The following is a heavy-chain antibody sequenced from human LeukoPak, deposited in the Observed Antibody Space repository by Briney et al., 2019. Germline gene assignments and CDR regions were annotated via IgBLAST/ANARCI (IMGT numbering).Heavy chain of an antibody. D-gene: IGHD4-17*01. Sequence: SETLSLTCIVSGDSISSTSYYWAWIRQPPGKGLEWIGYIYYSGSTNYNPSLKSRVTISVDTSKNQFSLKLSSVTAADTAVYYCARVTSEGIYYYYYGMDVWGQGTTVTVSS. CDR2: IYYSGST. J-gene: IGHJ6*02. CDR1: GDSISSTSYY. CDR3: ARVTSEGIYYYYYGMDV. V-gene: IGHV4-61*05.